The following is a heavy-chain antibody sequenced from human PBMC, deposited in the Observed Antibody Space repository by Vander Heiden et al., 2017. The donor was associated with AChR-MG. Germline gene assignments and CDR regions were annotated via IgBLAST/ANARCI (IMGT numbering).Heavy chain of an antibody. CDR2: VSESGNSI. CDR1: GFTVSSHE. CDR3: ARDSPGKDAFDI. J-gene: IGHJ3*02. Sequence: EAQPVESGGGLVQPGGSLRLSCPASGFTVSSHEMNWVRQAPGKELEWISYVSESGNSIFYADSVKGRLTISRDNVKNSLYLQMNSLRAEDTAVYYCARDSPGKDAFDIWGQGTMVTVSS. V-gene: IGHV3-48*03.